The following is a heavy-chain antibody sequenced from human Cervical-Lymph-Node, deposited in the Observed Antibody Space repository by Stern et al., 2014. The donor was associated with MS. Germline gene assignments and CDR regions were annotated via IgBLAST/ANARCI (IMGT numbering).Heavy chain of an antibody. J-gene: IGHJ6*02. CDR1: GFTFSSYG. CDR3: AKRFGYSSSWYRGGYYYYGMDV. D-gene: IGHD6-13*01. V-gene: IGHV3-30*18. Sequence: VQLVESGGGVVQPGRSLRLSCAASGFTFSSYGMHWVRQAPGKGLEWVEGISYDGSNKYYADSVKGRFTISRDNSKNTLYLQMNSLRAEDTAVYYCAKRFGYSSSWYRGGYYYYGMDVWGQGTTVTVSS. CDR2: ISYDGSNK.